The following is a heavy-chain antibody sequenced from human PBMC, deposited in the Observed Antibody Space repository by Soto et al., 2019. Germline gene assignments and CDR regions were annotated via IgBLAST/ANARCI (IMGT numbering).Heavy chain of an antibody. D-gene: IGHD3-16*01. J-gene: IGHJ6*02. CDR2: IDTSGTT. V-gene: IGHV4-4*07. CDR1: GGSISSYY. CDR3: ASGPRGYVYYHGMDV. Sequence: QVQVQESGPGLVKPSETLSLTCTVSGGSISSYYVSWIRQSAGKGLEWIGRIDTSGTTNYNPSLKSRVTMSVDTSKSQFSLNLSSVTAADTAVYYCASGPRGYVYYHGMDVWGQGTTVTVPS.